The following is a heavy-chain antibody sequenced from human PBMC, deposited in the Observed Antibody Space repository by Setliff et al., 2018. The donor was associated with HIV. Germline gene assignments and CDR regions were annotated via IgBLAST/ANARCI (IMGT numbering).Heavy chain of an antibody. J-gene: IGHJ4*02. D-gene: IGHD3-9*01. CDR3: AREHDSLTGYSFDF. V-gene: IGHV1-18*04. CDR2: SSAYNGRT. Sequence: ASVKVSCKASGYTFSDYYMHWVRQAPGQGLEWMGFSSAYNGRTNYAQKFQGRVTMTTDTSASTAYMELSSLRSEDTAVYYCAREHDSLTGYSFDFWGQGTLVTVSS. CDR1: GYTFSDYY.